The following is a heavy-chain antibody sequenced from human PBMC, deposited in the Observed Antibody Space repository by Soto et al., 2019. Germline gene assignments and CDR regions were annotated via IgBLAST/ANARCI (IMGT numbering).Heavy chain of an antibody. D-gene: IGHD6-6*01. J-gene: IGHJ3*02. CDR3: AKRGRTIAGHPRGPDAFDI. Sequence: EVQLLESGGGLVQAGGSLRLSCAASGFTFSNYDMTWVRQAPGKGLEWVSTITFSGTDTYMVDSVKGRFTISRDNSRNTLYLQMNSLRVEDTAVYYCAKRGRTIAGHPRGPDAFDIWGQGTLVTVSS. V-gene: IGHV3-23*01. CDR1: GFTFSNYD. CDR2: ITFSGTDT.